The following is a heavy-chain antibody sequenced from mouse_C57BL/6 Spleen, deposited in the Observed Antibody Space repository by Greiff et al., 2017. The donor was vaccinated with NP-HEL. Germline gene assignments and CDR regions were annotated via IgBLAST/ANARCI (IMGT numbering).Heavy chain of an antibody. CDR2: IYPGDGDT. Sequence: QVQLQQSGAELVKPGASVKISCKASGYAFSSYWMNWVKQRPGQGLEWIGQIYPGDGDTNYNGKFKGKATLTADKSSSTAYMQLSSLTSEDSAVYFCARRGGSSSFDYWGQGTTLTVSS. CDR1: GYAFSSYW. J-gene: IGHJ2*01. CDR3: ARRGGSSSFDY. D-gene: IGHD1-1*01. V-gene: IGHV1-80*01.